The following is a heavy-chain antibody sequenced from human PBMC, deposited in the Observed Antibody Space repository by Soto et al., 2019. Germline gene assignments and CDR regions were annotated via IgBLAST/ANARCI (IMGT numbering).Heavy chain of an antibody. Sequence: QLQLQESGPGLVKPSETLSLTCTVSGGSISSSSYYWGWIRQPPGKGLEWIGSIYHSGSTYYNPSLKSRVTISVDTSKNQFSLKLSSVTAADTAVYYCATHSGYDLVFDYWGQGTLVTVSS. CDR3: ATHSGYDLVFDY. CDR1: GGSISSSSYY. CDR2: IYHSGST. D-gene: IGHD5-12*01. J-gene: IGHJ4*02. V-gene: IGHV4-39*01.